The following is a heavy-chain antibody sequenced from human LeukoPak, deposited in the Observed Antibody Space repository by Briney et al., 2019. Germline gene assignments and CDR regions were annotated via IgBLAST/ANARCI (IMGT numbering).Heavy chain of an antibody. CDR2: IIPIFGTA. D-gene: IGHD1-1*01. CDR1: GYTFTGYY. V-gene: IGHV1-69*06. Sequence: GASVKVSCKASGYTFTGYYMHWVRQAPGQGLEWMGGIIPIFGTANYAQKFQGRVTITADKSTSTAYMELSSLRSEDTAVYYCARAQSMNELESLDYWGQGTLVTVSS. CDR3: ARAQSMNELESLDY. J-gene: IGHJ4*02.